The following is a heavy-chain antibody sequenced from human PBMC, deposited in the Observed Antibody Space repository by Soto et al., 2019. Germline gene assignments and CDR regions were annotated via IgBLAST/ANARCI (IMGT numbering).Heavy chain of an antibody. Sequence: ASVKVSCKASGYTFTSYGISWVRQAPGQGLEWMGWISAYNGNTNYAQKLQGRVTMTTDTSTSTAYMELRSLRSDDTAVYYCAREITGTREYYYGMDVWDQGTTVTVSS. J-gene: IGHJ6*02. CDR1: GYTFTSYG. CDR2: ISAYNGNT. V-gene: IGHV1-18*04. CDR3: AREITGTREYYYGMDV. D-gene: IGHD1-20*01.